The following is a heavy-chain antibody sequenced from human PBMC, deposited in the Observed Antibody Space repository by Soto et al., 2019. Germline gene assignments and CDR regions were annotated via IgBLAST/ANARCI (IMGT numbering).Heavy chain of an antibody. J-gene: IGHJ6*02. Sequence: GGSLRLSCAASGFTFDDYAMHWVRQAPGKGLEWVSGISWNSGSIGYADSVKGRFNISRDNAKNSLYLQMNSLRAEDTALYYCAKEDSGSYILDYYYGMDVWGQGTTVTVSS. CDR3: AKEDSGSYILDYYYGMDV. D-gene: IGHD1-26*01. CDR2: ISWNSGSI. CDR1: GFTFDDYA. V-gene: IGHV3-9*01.